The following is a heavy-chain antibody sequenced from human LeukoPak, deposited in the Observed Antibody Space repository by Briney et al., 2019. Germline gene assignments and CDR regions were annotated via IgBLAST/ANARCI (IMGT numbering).Heavy chain of an antibody. J-gene: IGHJ4*02. CDR1: TGSINSYY. CDR2: IYYSGSA. Sequence: SETLSLTCTVSTGSINSYYWSWIRQPPGKGLEWIGYIYYSGSANYNSSLKSRVTMSVDTSKNQFSLKLNSVAAADTAVYYCARGSCFWNYWGQGTLVTVSS. D-gene: IGHD2-15*01. CDR3: ARGSCFWNY. V-gene: IGHV4-59*01.